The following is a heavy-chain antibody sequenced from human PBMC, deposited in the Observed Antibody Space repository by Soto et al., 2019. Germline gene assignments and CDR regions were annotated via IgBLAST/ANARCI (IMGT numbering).Heavy chain of an antibody. Sequence: EVQLLESGGGLVQPGGSLRLSCAASGFTFSSYAMTWVHQAPGKGLEWVSTISRSGDSTYYRDSVKGRFTISRDNSKNTVYLQMNSLRAEDTAGDYCAKTDKFNPQSSGWANRFDYWGQGTLVTVSS. CDR3: AKTDKFNPQSSGWANRFDY. CDR2: ISRSGDST. V-gene: IGHV3-23*01. J-gene: IGHJ4*02. D-gene: IGHD6-19*01. CDR1: GFTFSSYA.